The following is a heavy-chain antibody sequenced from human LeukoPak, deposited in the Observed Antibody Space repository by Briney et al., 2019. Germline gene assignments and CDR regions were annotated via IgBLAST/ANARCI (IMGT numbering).Heavy chain of an antibody. J-gene: IGHJ4*02. D-gene: IGHD2-2*01. CDR3: ARERGARTRYCSSTSCYGVDY. CDR1: GGSISSGSYY. V-gene: IGHV4-61*02. Sequence: SETLSLTCTVSGGSISSGSYYWSWIQQPAGKGLEWIGRIYTSGSTNYNPSLKSRVTISVDTSKNQFSLKPSSVTAADTAVYYCARERGARTRYCSSTSCYGVDYWGQGTLVTVSS. CDR2: IYTSGST.